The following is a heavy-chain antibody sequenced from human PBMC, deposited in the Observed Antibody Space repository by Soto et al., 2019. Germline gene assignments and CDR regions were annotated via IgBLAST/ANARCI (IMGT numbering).Heavy chain of an antibody. V-gene: IGHV1-69*12. Sequence: QVQLVQSGAEVKKPGSSVKVSCKASGGTFSSYAISWVRQAPGQGLEWMGGIIPIFGTANYAQKFQGRVTITADESTSTAYMELSSLRSEDTAVYYCVREIVPAAITYYYYYGMDVWGQGTTVTVSS. D-gene: IGHD2-2*01. CDR1: GGTFSSYA. CDR3: VREIVPAAITYYYYYGMDV. J-gene: IGHJ6*02. CDR2: IIPIFGTA.